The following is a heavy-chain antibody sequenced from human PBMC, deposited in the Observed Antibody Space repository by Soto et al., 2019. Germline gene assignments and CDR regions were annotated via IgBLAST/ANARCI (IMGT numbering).Heavy chain of an antibody. CDR2: MTGSGGDI. D-gene: IGHD1-26*01. V-gene: IGHV3-23*01. J-gene: IGHJ6*02. Sequence: EVQLLESGGGLVQPGGSLRLSCAASGFSVSRYAMMWVRQPPGKGQEWVAGMTGSGGDIRYADPVKGRFTISKDNSKNTLFLQMSSLRAEDTAVYYCARDRRPSVYSGLDVWGQGTTVIVSS. CDR1: GFSVSRYA. CDR3: ARDRRPSVYSGLDV.